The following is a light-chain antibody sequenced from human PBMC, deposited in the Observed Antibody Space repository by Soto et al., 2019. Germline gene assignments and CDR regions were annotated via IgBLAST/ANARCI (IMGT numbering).Light chain of an antibody. J-gene: IGLJ2*01. V-gene: IGLV4-69*01. Sequence: QLVLTQSPSASASLGASVKRTCTLSSGYSGYAIAWHQQQPEKGPRYLMPLNTDGSHTKGEGIPDRFSGSRSGAERYLIISRLHYEDAAAYYCQTRGTGIVFGGGTKLTVL. CDR1: SGYSGYA. CDR3: QTRGTGIV. CDR2: LNTDGSH.